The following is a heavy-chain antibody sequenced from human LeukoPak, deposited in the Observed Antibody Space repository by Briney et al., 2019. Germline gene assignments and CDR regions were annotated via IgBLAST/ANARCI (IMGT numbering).Heavy chain of an antibody. Sequence: ASVKVSCKASGYTFTGYYMHWVRQAPGQGLEWMGRINPNSGGTNYAQKFQGRVTMTRDTSISTAYMELSRLRSDDTAVYYCASLETGVINLVGATFWGQGTLVTVSS. D-gene: IGHD1-26*01. CDR1: GYTFTGYY. J-gene: IGHJ4*02. V-gene: IGHV1-2*06. CDR3: ASLETGVINLVGATF. CDR2: INPNSGGT.